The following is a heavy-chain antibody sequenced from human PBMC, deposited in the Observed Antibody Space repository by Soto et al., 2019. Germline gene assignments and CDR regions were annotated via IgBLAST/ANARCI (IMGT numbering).Heavy chain of an antibody. V-gene: IGHV3-21*01. J-gene: IGHJ4*02. CDR2: ISSSSSYI. D-gene: IGHD6-6*01. CDR3: ARAKAAPYYFDY. Sequence: SLRLSCAASGFTFSSYSMNWVRQAPGKGLEWVSSISSSSSYIYYADSVKGRFTISRDNAKNSLYLQMNSLRAEDTAVYYCARAKAAPYYFDYWGQGTLVTVSS. CDR1: GFTFSSYS.